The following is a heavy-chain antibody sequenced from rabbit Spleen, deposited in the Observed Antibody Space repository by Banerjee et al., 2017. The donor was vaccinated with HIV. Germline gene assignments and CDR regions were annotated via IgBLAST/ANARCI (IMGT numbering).Heavy chain of an antibody. CDR2: IYAGSSGST. Sequence: QEQLEESGGDLVKPGASLTLTCTASRFSFSSSDWICWVRQAPGKGLECIGCIYAGSSGSTYYASWAKGRFTISKTSSTTATLQMTSLTAADTATYFCARDLVGVIGWNFAWWGQGTLVTVS. D-gene: IGHD5-1*01. CDR1: RFSFSSSDW. CDR3: ARDLVGVIGWNFAW. V-gene: IGHV1S45*01. J-gene: IGHJ3*01.